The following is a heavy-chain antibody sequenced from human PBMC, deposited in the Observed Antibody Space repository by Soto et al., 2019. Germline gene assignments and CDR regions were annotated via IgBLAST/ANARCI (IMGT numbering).Heavy chain of an antibody. CDR3: AKVSPTEGDCSGGSCSVYYYYGMDV. J-gene: IGHJ6*02. Sequence: SETLSLTCTVSGGSISSGGYYWSWIRQHPGKGLEWIGYIYYSGSTYYNPSLKSRVTISVDTSKNQFSLKLSSVTAEDTAVYYCAKVSPTEGDCSGGSCSVYYYYGMDVWGQGTTVTVSS. D-gene: IGHD2-15*01. CDR2: IYYSGST. V-gene: IGHV4-31*03. CDR1: GGSISSGGYY.